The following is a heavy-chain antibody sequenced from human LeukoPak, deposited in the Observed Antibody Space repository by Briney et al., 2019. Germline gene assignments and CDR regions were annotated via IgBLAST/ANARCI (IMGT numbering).Heavy chain of an antibody. CDR1: VFTFTDYY. CDR2: INPNSGGT. CDR3: ARDLRSGIAAAGTGFEDY. Sequence: ASVKVSCKASVFTFTDYYMHWVRQAPGQGLEWMGWINPNSGGTNYAQKFQGRVTMTRDTSISTAYMELSRLRSDDTAGSYCARDLRSGIAAAGTGFEDYWGQGTLVTVSS. D-gene: IGHD6-13*01. V-gene: IGHV1-2*02. J-gene: IGHJ4*02.